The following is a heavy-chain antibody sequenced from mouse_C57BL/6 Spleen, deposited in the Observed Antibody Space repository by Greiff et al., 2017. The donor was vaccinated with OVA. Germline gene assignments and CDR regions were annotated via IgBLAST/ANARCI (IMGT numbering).Heavy chain of an antibody. J-gene: IGHJ4*01. CDR3: ARGAQAYAMDY. V-gene: IGHV1-82*01. CDR2: IYPGDGDT. D-gene: IGHD3-2*02. CDR1: GYAFSSSW. Sequence: VQLQQSGPELVKPGASVKISCKASGYAFSSSWMNWVKQRPGKGLEWIGRIYPGDGDTNYSGKFKGKATLTADKSSSTAYMQLSSLTSEDSAVYYCARGAQAYAMDYWGQGTSVTVSS.